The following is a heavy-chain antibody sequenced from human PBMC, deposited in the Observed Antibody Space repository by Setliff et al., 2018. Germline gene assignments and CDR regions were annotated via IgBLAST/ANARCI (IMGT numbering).Heavy chain of an antibody. D-gene: IGHD2-21*01. V-gene: IGHV4-59*08. J-gene: IGHJ6*03. CDR1: GGSVRSHY. CDR3: ARGLEGEDYFYYMDV. Sequence: SETLSLTCTVSGGSVRSHYWSWIRHSPGKGLEWIGFIFYSGDTKSNPSLKSRVTISVDTPKNQFSLKLSSVTAADTAVYYCARGLEGEDYFYYMDVWGKGNTVTVSS. CDR2: IFYSGDT.